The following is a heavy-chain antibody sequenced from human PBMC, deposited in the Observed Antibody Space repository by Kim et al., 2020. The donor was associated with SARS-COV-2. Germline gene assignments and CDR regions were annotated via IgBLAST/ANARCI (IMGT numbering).Heavy chain of an antibody. D-gene: IGHD5-18*01. CDR2: IYYSGST. V-gene: IGHV4-39*02. J-gene: IGHJ3*02. CDR3: AREFEATWIQLWDNDAFDI. CDR1: GGSISSSSYY. Sequence: SETLSLTCTVSGGSISSSSYYWGWIRQPPGKGLEWIGSIYYSGSTYYNPSPKSRVTISVDTSKNQFSLKLSSVTAADTAVYYCAREFEATWIQLWDNDAFDIWGQGTMVTVSS.